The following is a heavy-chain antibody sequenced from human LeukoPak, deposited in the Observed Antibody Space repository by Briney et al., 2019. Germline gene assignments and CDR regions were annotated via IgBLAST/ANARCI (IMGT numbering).Heavy chain of an antibody. D-gene: IGHD5-18*01. CDR3: ARGAAVIRLWFSCMDV. CDR2: IWYDGSNK. J-gene: IGHJ6*02. CDR1: GFTFSSYG. V-gene: IGHV3-33*01. Sequence: GGSLRLSCAASGFTFSSYGMHWVRQAPGKGLEWVAVIWYDGSNKYYADSVKGRFTIYRDNSKNTLYLQMNNLRAEDTAVYYCARGAAVIRLWFSCMDVWGQGTTVTVSS.